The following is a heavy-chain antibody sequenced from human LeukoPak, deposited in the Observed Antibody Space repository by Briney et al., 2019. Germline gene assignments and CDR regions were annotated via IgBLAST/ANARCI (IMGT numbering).Heavy chain of an antibody. J-gene: IGHJ4*02. V-gene: IGHV1-24*01. CDR2: FDPEDGET. CDR3: ARDPIYSYGYGRDY. D-gene: IGHD5-18*01. Sequence: ASVKVSCKVSGYTLTELSMHWVRQAPGKGLEWMGGFDPEDGETIYAQKFQGRVTMTEDTSTDTAYMELSSLRSEDTAVYYCARDPIYSYGYGRDYWGQGTLVTVSS. CDR1: GYTLTELS.